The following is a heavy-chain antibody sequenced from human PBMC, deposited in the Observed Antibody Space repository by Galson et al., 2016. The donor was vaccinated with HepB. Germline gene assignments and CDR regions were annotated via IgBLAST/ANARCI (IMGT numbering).Heavy chain of an antibody. Sequence: SLRLSCAASGFTLAGNGMTWVRQAPGKGLEWVSDIVYTGDTYYADSIKGRFTISRDYSKNTLYLQMNSLRVEDTAIYYCVGHGGNSAWGQGTLVTVSS. D-gene: IGHD4-23*01. J-gene: IGHJ4*02. CDR2: IVYTGDT. V-gene: IGHV3-23*01. CDR1: GFTLAGNG. CDR3: VGHGGNSA.